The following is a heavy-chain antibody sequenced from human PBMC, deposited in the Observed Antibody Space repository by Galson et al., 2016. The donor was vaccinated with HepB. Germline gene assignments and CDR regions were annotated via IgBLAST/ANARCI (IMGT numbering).Heavy chain of an antibody. CDR2: ILPGESNK. J-gene: IGHJ6*02. Sequence: LRLSCAASGFTFRTYGFHWVRRAPGKGLEWVAVILPGESNKYYAHSVKGRFTISRDNSKNTLYLQMNSLGAEDTAMYYCARALLSGGTGLSYYFGMDVWGQGTTVTVSS. CDR3: ARALLSGGTGLSYYFGMDV. V-gene: IGHV3-33*01. D-gene: IGHD1-1*01. CDR1: GFTFRTYG.